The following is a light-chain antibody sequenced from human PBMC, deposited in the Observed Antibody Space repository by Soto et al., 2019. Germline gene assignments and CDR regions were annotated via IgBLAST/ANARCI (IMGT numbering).Light chain of an antibody. J-gene: IGKJ2*01. CDR1: QSVRSNY. Sequence: IVLTESPGTLSLSPGERASLSCSASQSVRSNYLAWYQQKPGQAPRLLIYGASSRATGIPDRLSGTGSGTDFTLTISRLEPEDFAVYYCQQYGGSPYTFGQGTKLEIK. CDR3: QQYGGSPYT. CDR2: GAS. V-gene: IGKV3-20*01.